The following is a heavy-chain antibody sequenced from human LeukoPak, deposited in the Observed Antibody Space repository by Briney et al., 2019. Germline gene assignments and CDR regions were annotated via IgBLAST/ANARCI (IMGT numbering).Heavy chain of an antibody. Sequence: PGGSLRLSCAASGFTFTNAWMTWVRQVPGKGLEWVGRVRSKTDGGTTDYAAPVKGRFTISRDDSKNTLYLQMNSLKIEDTAIYYCTTAPYHYDSSGSNYWGQGTLVTVSS. J-gene: IGHJ4*02. CDR1: GFTFTNAW. CDR2: VRSKTDGGTT. D-gene: IGHD3-22*01. CDR3: TTAPYHYDSSGSNY. V-gene: IGHV3-15*01.